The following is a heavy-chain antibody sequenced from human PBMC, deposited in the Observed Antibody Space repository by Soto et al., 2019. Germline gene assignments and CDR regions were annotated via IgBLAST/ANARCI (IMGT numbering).Heavy chain of an antibody. J-gene: IGHJ3*02. CDR1: GFTFSSYA. CDR3: AKDLKYYDILPSAFDI. Sequence: GGSLRLSCAASGFTFSSYAMSWVRQAPGKGLEWVSAISGSGGSTYYADSVKGRFTISRDNSKNTLYLQMNSLRAEDTAVYYCAKDLKYYDILPSAFDIWGQGTMVTVSS. V-gene: IGHV3-23*01. D-gene: IGHD3-9*01. CDR2: ISGSGGST.